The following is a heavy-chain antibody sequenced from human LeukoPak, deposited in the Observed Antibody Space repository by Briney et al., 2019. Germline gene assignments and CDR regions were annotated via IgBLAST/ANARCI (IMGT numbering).Heavy chain of an antibody. CDR2: IYSDGITT. V-gene: IGHV3-74*01. CDR3: ARGIPGGMDIVATEGVYY. J-gene: IGHJ4*02. D-gene: IGHD5-12*01. Sequence: PGGSLRLSCAASGFTFSSYWMHWVRQAPGKGLVWVSRIYSDGITTNYADSVKGRFTISGDNAKNTLYLQMNSLRAEDTAVYYCARGIPGGMDIVATEGVYYWGQGTLVTGSS. CDR1: GFTFSSYW.